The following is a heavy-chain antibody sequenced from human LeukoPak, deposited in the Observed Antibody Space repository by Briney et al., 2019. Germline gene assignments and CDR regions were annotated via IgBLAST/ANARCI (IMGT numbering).Heavy chain of an antibody. Sequence: GGSLRLSCAASGFTFSSDCMNWVRQAPGKGLEWVSSISSSSSYIYYADSVKGRFAISRDNAKNSLYLQMNSLRAEDTAVYYCARDGPNSGSYPDAFDIWGQGTMVTVSS. V-gene: IGHV3-21*01. CDR2: ISSSSSYI. J-gene: IGHJ3*02. D-gene: IGHD1-26*01. CDR3: ARDGPNSGSYPDAFDI. CDR1: GFTFSSDC.